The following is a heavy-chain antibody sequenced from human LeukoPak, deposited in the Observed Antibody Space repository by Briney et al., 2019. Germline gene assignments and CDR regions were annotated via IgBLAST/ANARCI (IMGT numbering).Heavy chain of an antibody. CDR1: GFTFSTYW. D-gene: IGHD3-10*01. CDR2: IDPDGRTT. CDR3: TTVRGSDF. V-gene: IGHV3-74*01. J-gene: IGHJ4*02. Sequence: GGSLKLSCAASGFTFSTYWMHWVRQAPGKGLVWVSRIDPDGRTTNSADSVKGRFTISRDNAKNTLYLQMNSLRAEDTAVYYCTTVRGSDFWGQGTMVTVSS.